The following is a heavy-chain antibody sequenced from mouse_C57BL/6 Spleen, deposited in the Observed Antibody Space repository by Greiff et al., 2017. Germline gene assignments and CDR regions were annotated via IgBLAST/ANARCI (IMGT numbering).Heavy chain of an antibody. CDR2: ISDGGSYT. D-gene: IGHD2-4*01. V-gene: IGHV5-4*03. Sequence: EVKLVESGGGLVKPGGSLKLSCAASGFTFSSYAMSWVRQTPEKRLEWVATISDGGSYTYYPDNVKGRFTISRDNAKNNLYLQLSHLTSEDTAMYYCARTIYDYDGGAWFAYWGQGTLVTVSA. CDR3: ARTIYDYDGGAWFAY. J-gene: IGHJ3*01. CDR1: GFTFSSYA.